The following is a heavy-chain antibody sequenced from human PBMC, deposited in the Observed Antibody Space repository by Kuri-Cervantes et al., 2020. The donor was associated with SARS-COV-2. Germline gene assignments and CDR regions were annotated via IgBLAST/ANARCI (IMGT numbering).Heavy chain of an antibody. V-gene: IGHV6-1*01. CDR2: TYYRSKWYN. CDR1: VDSVSSSSAA. D-gene: IGHD3-10*01. CDR3: ARDNSASGTFDC. Sequence: SQTLSLTCAISVDSVSSSSAAWNWIRQSPSRGLEWLGRTYYRSKWYNDYVVSVKSRITIYPDTSKNQFSLQLNSVTPEDTGVYYCARDNSASGTFDCWGQGTLVTVSS. J-gene: IGHJ4*02.